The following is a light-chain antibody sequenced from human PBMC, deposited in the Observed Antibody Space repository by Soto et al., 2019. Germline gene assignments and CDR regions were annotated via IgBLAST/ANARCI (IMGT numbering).Light chain of an antibody. CDR3: QQYNNWPPYT. CDR1: QSISSN. Sequence: EIVMTQSPATLPVSPGERATLSCRASQSISSNLGWYQQKVGQAPRLLIFGASTRATGIPARFSGSGSGTEFTLTISSLQSEDFAIYYCQQYNNWPPYTFGQGTKLEIK. J-gene: IGKJ2*01. CDR2: GAS. V-gene: IGKV3-15*01.